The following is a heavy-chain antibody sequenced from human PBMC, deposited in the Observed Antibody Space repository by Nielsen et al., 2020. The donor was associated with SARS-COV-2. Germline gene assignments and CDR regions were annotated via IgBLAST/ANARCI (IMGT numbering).Heavy chain of an antibody. CDR3: AREGESYYGMDV. J-gene: IGHJ6*02. CDR1: GFTFDDYT. D-gene: IGHD1-26*01. Sequence: GESLKISCAASGFTFDDYTMHWVRQAPGKGLEWVSLISWDGGSTYYADSVKGRFTISRDNSKNTLYLQMNSLRAEDTAVYYCAREGESYYGMDVWGQGTTVTVSS. V-gene: IGHV3-43*01. CDR2: ISWDGGST.